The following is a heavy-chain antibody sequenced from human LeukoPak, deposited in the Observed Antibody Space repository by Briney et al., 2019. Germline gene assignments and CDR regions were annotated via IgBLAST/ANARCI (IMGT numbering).Heavy chain of an antibody. Sequence: PGRPLRLSCAASGFTFSSYSMNWVRQAPGKGLEWVSSISSSSSYIYYADSVKGRFTISRDNAKNSLYLQVNSLRAEDTAVYYCARDLGQYYDTSDNWFDPWGQGTLVTVSS. CDR3: ARDLGQYYDTSDNWFDP. V-gene: IGHV3-21*01. CDR2: ISSSSSYI. D-gene: IGHD3-22*01. CDR1: GFTFSSYS. J-gene: IGHJ5*02.